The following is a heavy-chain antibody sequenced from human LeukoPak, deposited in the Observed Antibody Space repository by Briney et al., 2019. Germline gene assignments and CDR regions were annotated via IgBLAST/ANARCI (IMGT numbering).Heavy chain of an antibody. J-gene: IGHJ5*02. CDR3: ARQGGAATRVTLRKYNWFDP. V-gene: IGHV4-38-2*02. CDR2: LSHSGSS. Sequence: SETLSLTCTVSGYSISSGYYWDWIRQPPGKGLEWIGTLSHSGSSYYNPSLKSRVTISVDTSKNQFSLNLSSVTAADTAVFYCARQGGAATRVTLRKYNWFDPWGQGTLVTVSS. CDR1: GYSISSGYY. D-gene: IGHD2-15*01.